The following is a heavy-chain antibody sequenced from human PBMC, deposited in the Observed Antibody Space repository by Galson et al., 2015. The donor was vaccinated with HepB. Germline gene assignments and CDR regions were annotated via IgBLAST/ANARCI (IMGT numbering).Heavy chain of an antibody. J-gene: IGHJ4*01. CDR1: GFPFNSAS. Sequence: SLRLSCAASGFPFNSASMSWVRQAPGKGLEWVGRIKTKTDGETTEYAAPVRGRFTISRDDSKNTLYLQMNSLRTEDTAVYYCTTDGAEVVPAVRVTKYSTTPWNDYWGHGTLVTVSS. CDR2: IKTKTDGETT. CDR3: TTDGAEVVPAVRVTKYSTTPWNDY. D-gene: IGHD2-2*01. V-gene: IGHV3-15*01.